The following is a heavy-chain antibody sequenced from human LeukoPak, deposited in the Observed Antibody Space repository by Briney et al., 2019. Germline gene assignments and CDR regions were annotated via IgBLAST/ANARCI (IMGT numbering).Heavy chain of an antibody. V-gene: IGHV3-21*05. CDR3: ARGQAWIVGAIVY. J-gene: IGHJ4*02. CDR1: GFTFSSYS. CDR2: ISSSSSYI. Sequence: SGGSLRLSCAASGFTFSSYSMNWVRQAPGKGLEWVSYISSSSSYIYYADSVKGRFTISRDNAKNSLYLQMNSLRAEDTAVYYCARGQAWIVGAIVYWGQGTLVTVSS. D-gene: IGHD1-26*01.